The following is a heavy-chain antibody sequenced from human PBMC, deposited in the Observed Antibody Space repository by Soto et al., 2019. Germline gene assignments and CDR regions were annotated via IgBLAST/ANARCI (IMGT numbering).Heavy chain of an antibody. D-gene: IGHD6-6*01. V-gene: IGHV4-59*01. J-gene: IGHJ6*02. CDR2: IYYSGST. CDR1: GGSISSYY. CDR3: ARAEAEVGPSSSRVYYYGMDV. Sequence: SETLSLTCTVSGGSISSYYWSWIRQPPGKGLEWIGYIYYSGSTNYNPSLKSRVTISVDTSKNQFSLKLSSVTAADTAVYYCARAEAEVGPSSSRVYYYGMDVWGQGTSVPVSS.